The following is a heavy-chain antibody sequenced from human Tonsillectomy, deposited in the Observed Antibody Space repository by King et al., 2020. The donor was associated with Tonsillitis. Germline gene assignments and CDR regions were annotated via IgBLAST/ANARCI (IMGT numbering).Heavy chain of an antibody. CDR2: ISYDGSNE. Sequence: VQLVESGGGVVQPGRSLRLSCAASGFTFSSYGMHWVRQAPGKGLEWLAAISYDGSNEYYGDSVKGRFTISRDNSMNTLYLQMNSLRTEDTAVYYCASGQTTAWRQLWSAWGQGTLVTVSS. CDR3: ASGQTTAWRQLWSA. J-gene: IGHJ5*02. V-gene: IGHV3-30*01. CDR1: GFTFSSYG. D-gene: IGHD5-18*01.